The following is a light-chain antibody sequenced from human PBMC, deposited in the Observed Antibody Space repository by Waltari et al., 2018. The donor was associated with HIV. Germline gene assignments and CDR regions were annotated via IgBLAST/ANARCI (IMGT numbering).Light chain of an antibody. CDR3: QAWDTNTFV. V-gene: IGLV3-1*01. CDR2: QDS. J-gene: IGLJ1*01. CDR1: KLGNRF. Sequence: DLSQPASVSVSPVQTATVSCSGDKLGNRFVCWYRQRPGQSPELIIYQDSRRPSGISDRFSGSTSGTKATLTIRGTQSLDEGDYYCQAWDTNTFVFGGGTRVTVL.